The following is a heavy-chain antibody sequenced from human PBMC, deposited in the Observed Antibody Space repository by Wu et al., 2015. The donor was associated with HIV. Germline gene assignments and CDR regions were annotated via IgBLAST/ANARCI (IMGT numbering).Heavy chain of an antibody. CDR2: INPNSGGT. CDR3: ARAPLWGSYRYLDY. D-gene: IGHD3-16*02. Sequence: QVQLVQSGAEVKKPGASVRVSCKASGYTFIDYYTHWVRQAPGQGLEWMGWINPNSGGTNFAQKFQGRVTMTRDTSISTAYMELSRLRSDDTAVYYCARAPLWGSYRYLDYWGQGTLVTVSS. CDR1: GYTFIDYY. V-gene: IGHV1-2*02. J-gene: IGHJ4*02.